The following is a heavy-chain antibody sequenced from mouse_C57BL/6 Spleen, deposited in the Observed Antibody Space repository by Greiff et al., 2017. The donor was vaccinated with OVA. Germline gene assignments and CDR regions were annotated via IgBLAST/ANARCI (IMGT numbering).Heavy chain of an antibody. Sequence: VQLQESGPELVKPGASAKMSCKASGYTFTDYYMHWVKQKPGKGLEWIGEIYPGSGNTYYNEKFKGKATLTADTSSSTAYMQLSSLTSEDSAVYFCASTTWFAYWGQGTLVTVSA. CDR2: YPGSGNTY. D-gene: IGHD1-1*01. J-gene: IGHJ3*01. V-gene: IGHV1-83*01. CDR3: STTWFAY. CDR1: YTFTDYYM.